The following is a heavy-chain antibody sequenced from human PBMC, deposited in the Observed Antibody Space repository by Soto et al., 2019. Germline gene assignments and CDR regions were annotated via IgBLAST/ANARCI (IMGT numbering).Heavy chain of an antibody. CDR3: ARGWLRKNDY. Sequence: EVQLVESGGGLVQPGGSLRLSCAASGFTFSSYAMHWVRQAPGKGLEYVSAISSNGGSTYYANSVKGRFTISRDNSKNTLYLQMGSLRAEDMAVYYCARGWLRKNDYWGQGTLVTVSS. D-gene: IGHD5-12*01. CDR2: ISSNGGST. V-gene: IGHV3-64*01. CDR1: GFTFSSYA. J-gene: IGHJ4*02.